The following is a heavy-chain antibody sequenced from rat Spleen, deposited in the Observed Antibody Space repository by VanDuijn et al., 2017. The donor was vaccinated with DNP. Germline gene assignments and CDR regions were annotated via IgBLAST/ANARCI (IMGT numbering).Heavy chain of an antibody. CDR1: GFTFSDYN. D-gene: IGHD1-1*01. Sequence: EVQLVESGGGLVQPGRSLKLSCAASGFTFSDYNMAWVRQAPKKGLEWVASINYEGAYTHYGDFVKGRFTISRDNAKSTLYLQMDSLRSEDTATYYCTSLLLKWSFDYWGQGVMVTVSS. CDR3: TSLLLKWSFDY. J-gene: IGHJ2*01. V-gene: IGHV5-20*01. CDR2: INYEGAYT.